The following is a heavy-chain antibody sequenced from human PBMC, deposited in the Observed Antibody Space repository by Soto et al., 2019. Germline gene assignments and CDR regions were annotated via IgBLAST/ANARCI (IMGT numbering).Heavy chain of an antibody. J-gene: IGHJ4*02. CDR3: XRGGGSPDY. Sequence: QVQLQESGPGLVKPSETLSLXXXXXXXXXXXXXXSWIRQPPGKGLEWIGYIYYSGSTNYNPSLXXXXXXXXXXXXXXXXXXXXXXXXXXXXXXXCXRGGGSPDYWGQGTLVTVSS. V-gene: IGHV4-59*01. D-gene: IGHD1-26*01. CDR2: IYYSGST. CDR1: XXXXXXXX.